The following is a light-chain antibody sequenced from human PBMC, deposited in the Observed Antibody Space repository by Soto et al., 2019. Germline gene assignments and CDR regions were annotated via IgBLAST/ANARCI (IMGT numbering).Light chain of an antibody. CDR1: QGISSA. V-gene: IGKV1D-13*01. J-gene: IGKJ5*01. CDR3: QQFNNYPIN. CDR2: DAS. Sequence: AIQLTQSPSSLSASVGDRVTITCRASQGISSALAWYQQKPGKAPKLLIYDASSLESGVTSRFSGSGSVTDFTLTISSLQPEAFATYYCQQFNNYPINFGQGTRLEIK.